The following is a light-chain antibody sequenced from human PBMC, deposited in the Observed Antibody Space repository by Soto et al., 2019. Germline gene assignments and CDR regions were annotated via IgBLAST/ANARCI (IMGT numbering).Light chain of an antibody. V-gene: IGKV1-39*01. J-gene: IGKJ5*01. CDR3: QESYSTPIT. CDR2: GAS. Sequence: DIQMTQSPSSLFASVGDRVSMTCRASQSISSCLNWYQQKPGKAPKLLIYGASRLHSGVPSRFSGSESGTDFTLTISSLQPEDFATYYCQESYSTPITFGQGTRLEIK. CDR1: QSISSC.